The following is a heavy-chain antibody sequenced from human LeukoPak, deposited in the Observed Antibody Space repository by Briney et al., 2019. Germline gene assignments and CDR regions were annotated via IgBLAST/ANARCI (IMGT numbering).Heavy chain of an antibody. CDR1: CYPLTSYG. V-gene: IGHV1-18*01. J-gene: IGHJ4*02. CDR2: ISAYNGNT. Sequence: APVEGSFQGSCYPLTSYGFSWGRPAPGQGAGVMGWISAYNGNTNYAQKLQGRVTMTTDTSTSTAYMELRSLRSDDTAVYYCARATAMVTGYFDYWGQGTLVTVSS. CDR3: ARATAMVTGYFDY. D-gene: IGHD5-18*01.